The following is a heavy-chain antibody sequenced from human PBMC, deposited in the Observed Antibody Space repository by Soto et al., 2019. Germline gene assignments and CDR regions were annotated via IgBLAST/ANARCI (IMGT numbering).Heavy chain of an antibody. J-gene: IGHJ5*02. Sequence: PSETLSLTCAVYGGSFSGYYWSWIRQPPGKGLEWIGEINHSGSTNYNPSLKSRVTISVDTSKNQFSLKLSSVTAADTAVYYCARQATMVRGVIPSFDPWGQGTLVTVSS. V-gene: IGHV4-34*01. CDR1: GGSFSGYY. CDR3: ARQATMVRGVIPSFDP. D-gene: IGHD3-10*01. CDR2: INHSGST.